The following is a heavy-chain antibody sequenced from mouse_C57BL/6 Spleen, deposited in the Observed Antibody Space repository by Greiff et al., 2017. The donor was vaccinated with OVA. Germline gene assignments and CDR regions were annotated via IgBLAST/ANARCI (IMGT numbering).Heavy chain of an antibody. CDR3: ARRDYLFDY. V-gene: IGHV1-50*01. Sequence: QVQLQQPGAELVKPGASVKLSCKASGYTFTSYWMQWVKQRPGQGLEWIGEIDPSDSYTNYNQKFKGKATLTVDTSSSTAYMQLSSLTSEDSAVYYCARRDYLFDYWGQGTTLTVSS. CDR1: GYTFTSYW. CDR2: IDPSDSYT. J-gene: IGHJ2*01. D-gene: IGHD2-4*01.